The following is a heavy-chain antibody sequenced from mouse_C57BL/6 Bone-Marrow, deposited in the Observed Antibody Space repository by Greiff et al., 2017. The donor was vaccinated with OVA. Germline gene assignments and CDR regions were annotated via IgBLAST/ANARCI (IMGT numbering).Heavy chain of an antibody. Sequence: VKVVESGPGLVAPSQSLSITCTVSGFSLTSYGVHWVRQPPGKGLEWLVVIWSDGSTTYNSALKSRLSISKDNSKSQVFLKMNSLQTDDTAMYYCARQGSSGFYYFDYWGQGTTLTVSS. CDR3: ARQGSSGFYYFDY. CDR1: GFSLTSYG. CDR2: IWSDGST. D-gene: IGHD3-2*02. V-gene: IGHV2-6-1*01. J-gene: IGHJ2*01.